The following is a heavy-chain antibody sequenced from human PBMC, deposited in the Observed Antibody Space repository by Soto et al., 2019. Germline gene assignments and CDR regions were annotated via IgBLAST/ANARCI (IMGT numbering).Heavy chain of an antibody. CDR1: GFTFSSYA. CDR2: ISGSGGST. CDR3: ASGVGAQYYFDY. Sequence: EVQLLESGGGLVQPGGSLRLSCAASGFTFSSYAMSWVRQAPGKGLEWVSAISGSGGSTYYADSVKGRFTISRDNSKNTLYLQMNSLRAEDTAVYYCASGVGAQYYFDYWGQGTLVTVAS. V-gene: IGHV3-23*01. D-gene: IGHD1-26*01. J-gene: IGHJ4*02.